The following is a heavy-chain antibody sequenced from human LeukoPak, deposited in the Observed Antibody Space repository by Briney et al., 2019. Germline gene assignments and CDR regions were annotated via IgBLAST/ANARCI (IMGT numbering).Heavy chain of an antibody. J-gene: IGHJ4*02. Sequence: SVKVSCKASGGTFSSYAISWVRPAPGQGLEWMGGIIPIFGTANYAQKFQGRVTITADESTSTAYMELSSLRSEDTAVYYCARDPVPAATYFDYWGQGTLVTVSS. D-gene: IGHD2-2*01. CDR1: GGTFSSYA. V-gene: IGHV1-69*13. CDR3: ARDPVPAATYFDY. CDR2: IIPIFGTA.